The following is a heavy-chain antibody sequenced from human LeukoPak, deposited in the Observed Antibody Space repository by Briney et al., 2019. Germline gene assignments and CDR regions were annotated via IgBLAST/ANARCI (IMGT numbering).Heavy chain of an antibody. CDR2: IDGDGTTT. V-gene: IGHV3-74*01. J-gene: IGHJ4*02. CDR1: GFTFSSYW. D-gene: IGHD2/OR15-2a*01. CDR3: ARDLLSGFVPCAY. Sequence: GGSLRLSCAASGFTFSSYWMHWVRQTPGKGLEWLSRIDGDGTTTNYADSVKGRFTISRDNAKNTLHLQMTSLRAEDAAVYYCARDLLSGFVPCAYWGQGTLVTVSS.